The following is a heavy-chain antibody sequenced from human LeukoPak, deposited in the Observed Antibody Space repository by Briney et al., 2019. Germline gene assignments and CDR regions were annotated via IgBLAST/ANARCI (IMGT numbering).Heavy chain of an antibody. CDR1: GYSISSGYY. D-gene: IGHD3-10*01. V-gene: IGHV4-38-2*02. CDR3: ARSLLLWFGQYWYFDL. J-gene: IGHJ2*01. Sequence: SETLSLTCTVPGYSISSGYYWGWIRQPPGKGLEWIGSIYHSGSTYYNPSLKSRVTISVDTSKNKFSLKLSSVTAADTAVYYCARSLLLWFGQYWYFDLWGRGTLVTVSS. CDR2: IYHSGST.